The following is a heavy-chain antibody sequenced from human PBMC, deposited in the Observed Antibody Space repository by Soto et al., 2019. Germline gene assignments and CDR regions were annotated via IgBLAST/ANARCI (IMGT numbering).Heavy chain of an antibody. D-gene: IGHD3-3*01. Sequence: ASVKVSCKASGYTFTSYAMHLVRQAPGQRLEWMGWINAGNGNTKYSQKFQGRVTITRDTSASTAYMELSSLRSEDTAVYYCVRDYDFWSGYYTFDYWGQGTLITVSS. CDR2: INAGNGNT. J-gene: IGHJ4*02. CDR1: GYTFTSYA. CDR3: VRDYDFWSGYYTFDY. V-gene: IGHV1-3*01.